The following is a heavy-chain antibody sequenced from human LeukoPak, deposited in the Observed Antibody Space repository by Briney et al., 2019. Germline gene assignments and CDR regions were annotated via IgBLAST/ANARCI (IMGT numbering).Heavy chain of an antibody. CDR1: GGSFIDYS. D-gene: IGHD3-10*01. Sequence: SETLSLTCAVYGGSFIDYSWSWIRQPPGKGLEWIGDINHSGSTNYNPSLKSRVTILVDTSKNQFSLKLSSVTAADTAVYYCARPPHLVYGSRRGRRQNAFDIWGQGTMVTVSS. V-gene: IGHV4-34*01. J-gene: IGHJ3*02. CDR2: INHSGST. CDR3: ARPPHLVYGSRRGRRQNAFDI.